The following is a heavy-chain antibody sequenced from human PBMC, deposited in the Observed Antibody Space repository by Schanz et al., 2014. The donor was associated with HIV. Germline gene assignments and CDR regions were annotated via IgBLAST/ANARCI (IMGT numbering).Heavy chain of an antibody. CDR2: VSGSGST. J-gene: IGHJ5*01. CDR3: AKSGQLVTKHYWFDS. CDR1: SGSIRTYH. Sequence: QVLLQESGPRLMKPSETVSLTCTVSSGSIRTYHWHWIRQSAGKRLEWIGRVSGSGSTDHNPSLKSRVTRSVDASNNLFSLKLTSVTAADTAVYYCAKSGQLVTKHYWFDSWGQGTLVIVSS. V-gene: IGHV4-4*07. D-gene: IGHD6-6*01.